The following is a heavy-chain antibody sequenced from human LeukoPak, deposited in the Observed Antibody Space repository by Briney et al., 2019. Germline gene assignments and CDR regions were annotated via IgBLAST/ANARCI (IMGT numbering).Heavy chain of an antibody. CDR3: ARESGGYYGGAFDY. CDR2: ISAYNGKT. V-gene: IGHV1-18*01. CDR1: GYSFPSYG. Sequence: ASVKVSCKASGYSFPSYGISWVRQAPGQGLEWMGWISAYNGKTNYAQSLQGRVTMTTDTSTSTAYMELRSLRADDTAIYYCARESGGYYGGAFDYWGQGTLVTVSS. J-gene: IGHJ4*02. D-gene: IGHD3-22*01.